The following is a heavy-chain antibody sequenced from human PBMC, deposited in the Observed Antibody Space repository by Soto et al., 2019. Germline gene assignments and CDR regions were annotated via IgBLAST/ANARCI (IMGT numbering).Heavy chain of an antibody. D-gene: IGHD2-15*01. CDR1: GFTFDDYA. CDR2: ISWNSGSI. V-gene: IGHV3-9*01. CDR3: SKDKSYCSGGRCYFDAFDI. J-gene: IGHJ3*02. Sequence: EVQLVESGGGLVQPGRSLRLSCAASGFTFDDYAMHWVRQAPGKGLEWVSGISWNSGSIGYADSVKGRFTISRDNAKNSLYLQMNSLRAEDTALYYCSKDKSYCSGGRCYFDAFDIWGQGTMVTVSS.